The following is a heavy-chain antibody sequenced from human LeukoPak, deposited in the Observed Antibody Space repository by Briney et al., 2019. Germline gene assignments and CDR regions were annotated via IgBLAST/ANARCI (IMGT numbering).Heavy chain of an antibody. D-gene: IGHD4-23*01. CDR2: IFDGKTI. CDR3: ASGAWATRLNS. Sequence: TSDTLSLPCAVYGESLNYYYWSWIRQSPGKGLEWIGDIFDGKTINYNPSLKSRVTISAATSSQQFSLNLKSVTAADTAVYCCASGAWATRLNSWAQGALVIVSS. CDR1: GESLNYYY. V-gene: IGHV4-34*12. J-gene: IGHJ4*02.